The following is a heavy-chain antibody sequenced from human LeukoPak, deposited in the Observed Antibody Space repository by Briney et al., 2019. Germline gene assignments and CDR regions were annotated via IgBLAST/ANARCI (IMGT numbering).Heavy chain of an antibody. Sequence: AASVKVSCKASGYTFTSYYMHWVRQAPGQGLEWMGIINPSGGSTSYAQKFQGRVTMTRDMSTSTVYMELSSLRSEDTAVYYCARGRDTTSTKDQVGHSSGSCAYWGQGTLVTVSS. V-gene: IGHV1-46*01. CDR2: INPSGGST. D-gene: IGHD3-10*01. CDR1: GYTFTSYY. CDR3: ARGRDTTSTKDQVGHSSGSCAY. J-gene: IGHJ4*02.